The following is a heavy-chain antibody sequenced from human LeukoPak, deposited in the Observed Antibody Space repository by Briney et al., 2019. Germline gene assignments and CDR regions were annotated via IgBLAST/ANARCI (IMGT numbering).Heavy chain of an antibody. V-gene: IGHV4-39*07. CDR1: GGSITSGDDY. D-gene: IGHD2-15*01. J-gene: IGHJ5*02. CDR2: VYSSGST. CDR3: ARSGGYCGSTTCHTTWFAP. Sequence: SETLSLTCTVSGGSITSGDDYWGWIRQPPGRALEWIGSVYSSGSTYYNPSLQNRVTISLDTSKNQFSLILKSVTAADTAVYYCARSGGYCGSTTCHTTWFAPWGQGTLVTVSS.